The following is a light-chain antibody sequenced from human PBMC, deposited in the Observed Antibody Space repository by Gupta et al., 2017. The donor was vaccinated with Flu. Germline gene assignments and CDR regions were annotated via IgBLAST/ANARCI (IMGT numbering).Light chain of an antibody. CDR3: QQYNNWPRT. Sequence: EIVMTHSPSTLSVSPGERATLSCRASQSVGSSLDWYQQKPGQAPRLLIYGASTRATGIPARFSGSGSGTGFTLTISSPQSEDFAVYYCQQYNNWPRTFGQGTKVEIK. J-gene: IGKJ1*01. CDR2: GAS. CDR1: QSVGSS. V-gene: IGKV3-15*01.